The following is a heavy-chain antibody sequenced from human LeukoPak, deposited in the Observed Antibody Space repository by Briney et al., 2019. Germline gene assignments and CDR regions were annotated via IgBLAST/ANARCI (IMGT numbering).Heavy chain of an antibody. J-gene: IGHJ3*02. D-gene: IGHD3-3*01. CDR2: IYYSGST. CDR1: GGSISSSSYY. CDR3: ARPRGITIFGVAAFDI. V-gene: IGHV4-39*01. Sequence: PSETLSLTCTVSGGSISSSSYYWGWIRQPPGKGLEWIGSIYYSGSTYYNPSLKSRVTISVDTSKNQFSLKLSSVTAADTAVYYCARPRGITIFGVAAFDIWGQGTMVTVSS.